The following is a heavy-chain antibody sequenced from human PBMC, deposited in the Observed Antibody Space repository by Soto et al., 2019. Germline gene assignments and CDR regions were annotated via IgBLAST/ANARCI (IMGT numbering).Heavy chain of an antibody. V-gene: IGHV5-10-1*01. CDR2: IDPSDSQT. CDR1: GYNIACYW. D-gene: IGHD3-22*01. J-gene: IGHJ4*02. Sequence: LKVSGKGSGYNIACYWITGVRQKPGKGLEWMGRIDPSDSQTYYSPSFRGHVTISATKSITTVFLQWSSLRASDTAMYYCARQIYDSDTGPNFQYYFDSWGQGTPVTVSS. CDR3: ARQIYDSDTGPNFQYYFDS.